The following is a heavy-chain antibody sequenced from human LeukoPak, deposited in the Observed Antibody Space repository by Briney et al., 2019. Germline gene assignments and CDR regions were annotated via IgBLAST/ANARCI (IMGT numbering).Heavy chain of an antibody. CDR3: ARGTPVPAAMDGLAWFDR. CDR1: GGSFSGYY. J-gene: IGHJ5*02. CDR2: INHSGST. V-gene: IGHV4-34*01. Sequence: PSETLSLTCAVYGGSFSGYYWSWIRQPPGKGLEWIGEINHSGSTNYNPSLKSRVTISVDTSKNQFSLKLSSVTAADTAVYYCARGTPVPAAMDGLAWFDRWGQGTLVTVSS. D-gene: IGHD2-2*01.